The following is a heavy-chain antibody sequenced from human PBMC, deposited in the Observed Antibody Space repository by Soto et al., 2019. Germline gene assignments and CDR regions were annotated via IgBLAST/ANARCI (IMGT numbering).Heavy chain of an antibody. CDR1: GGSISSYY. V-gene: IGHV4-59*01. J-gene: IGHJ4*02. D-gene: IGHD5-18*01. Sequence: PSETLSLTCTVSGGSISSYYWSWIRQPPGKGLEWIGYIYYSGSTNYNPSIKSRFTISVDTSKNQFSLKLSSVTAADTAVYYCARLNTAMANDYWGQGTLVTVSS. CDR2: IYYSGST. CDR3: ARLNTAMANDY.